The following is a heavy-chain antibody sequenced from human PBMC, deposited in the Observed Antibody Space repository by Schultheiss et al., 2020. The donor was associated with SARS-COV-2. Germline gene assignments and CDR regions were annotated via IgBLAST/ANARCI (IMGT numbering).Heavy chain of an antibody. CDR3: ARDGGYYGSGSYSYYYYYGMDV. Sequence: SQTLSLTCAVYGGSFSGYYWSWIRQHPGKGLEWIGYIYYSGSTYYNPSLKSRVTISVDTSKNQFSLKLSSVTAADTAVYYCARDGGYYGSGSYSYYYYYGMDVWGQGTTVTVSS. D-gene: IGHD3-10*01. CDR2: IYYSGST. CDR1: GGSFSGYY. V-gene: IGHV4-31*11. J-gene: IGHJ6*02.